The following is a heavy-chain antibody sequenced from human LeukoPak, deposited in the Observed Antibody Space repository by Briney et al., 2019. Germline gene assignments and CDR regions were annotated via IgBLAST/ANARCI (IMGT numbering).Heavy chain of an antibody. Sequence: SVKVSCKASGFTFTSSAVQWVRQARGQRLEWIGWIVVGSGNTNYAQKFQERVTITRDMSTSTAYMELSSLRSEDTAVYYCAASSGYSSYYYGMDVWGKGTTVTVSS. CDR3: AASSGYSSYYYGMDV. CDR1: GFTFTSSA. V-gene: IGHV1-58*01. CDR2: IVVGSGNT. D-gene: IGHD5-18*01. J-gene: IGHJ6*04.